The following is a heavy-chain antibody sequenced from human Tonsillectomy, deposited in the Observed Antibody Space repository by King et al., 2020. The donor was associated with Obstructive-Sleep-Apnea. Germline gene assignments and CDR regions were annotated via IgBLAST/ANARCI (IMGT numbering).Heavy chain of an antibody. V-gene: IGHV3-33*01. J-gene: IGHJ6*02. CDR2: IWFDGSNK. CDR3: ARANYGLVSNYSYGLDV. D-gene: IGHD3-10*01. Sequence: VQLVESGGGVVQPGRSLGLSCVASGFTFSRYGMHWVRQAPGKGLEWVAVIWFDGSNKYYVDSVKGRFTISRDNSKNTLHLQMNSLRAEDTAVYYCARANYGLVSNYSYGLDVWGQGTAVTVSS. CDR1: GFTFSRYG.